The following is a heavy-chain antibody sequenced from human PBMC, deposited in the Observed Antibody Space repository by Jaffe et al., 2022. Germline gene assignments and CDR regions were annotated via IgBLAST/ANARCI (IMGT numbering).Heavy chain of an antibody. D-gene: IGHD2-21*02. Sequence: QLQLQESGPGLVKPSETLSLTCTVSGGSISSTSYYWGWIRQPPGKGLEWIGTIFYNGDTYYNPSLKSRVTMSVDTSKNQFSLKLSSVTAADTAVYYCARQKVTVGGDDYWGQGTLVIVSS. CDR2: IFYNGDT. J-gene: IGHJ4*02. V-gene: IGHV4-39*01. CDR3: ARQKVTVGGDDY. CDR1: GGSISSTSYY.